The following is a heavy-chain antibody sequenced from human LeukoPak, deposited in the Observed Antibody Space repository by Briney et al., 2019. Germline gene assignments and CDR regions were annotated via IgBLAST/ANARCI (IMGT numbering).Heavy chain of an antibody. CDR1: GFTFSSYA. V-gene: IGHV3-30-3*01. Sequence: GGSLRLSCAASGFTFSSYAMHWVRQAPGKGLEWVAVISYDGSNKYYADSVKGRFTISRDNSKNTLYLQMNSLRAEDTAVYYCARDKHPVVPAAPWWYYGMDVWGRGTTVTVSS. CDR3: ARDKHPVVPAAPWWYYGMDV. D-gene: IGHD2-2*01. CDR2: ISYDGSNK. J-gene: IGHJ6*02.